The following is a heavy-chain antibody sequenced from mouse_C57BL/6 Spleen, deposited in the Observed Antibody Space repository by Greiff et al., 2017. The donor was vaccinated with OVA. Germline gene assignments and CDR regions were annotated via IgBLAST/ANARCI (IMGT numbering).Heavy chain of an antibody. CDR3: AAYGSSEGFAY. J-gene: IGHJ3*01. D-gene: IGHD1-1*01. CDR2: IDPSDSET. V-gene: IGHV1-52*01. Sequence: QVQLQQPGAELVRPGSSVKLSCKASGYTFTSYWMHWVKQRPIQGLEWIGNIDPSDSETNYNQKFKDKATLTVDKSSSTAYMQLSSLTSEDSAVYYCAAYGSSEGFAYWGQGTLVTVSA. CDR1: GYTFTSYW.